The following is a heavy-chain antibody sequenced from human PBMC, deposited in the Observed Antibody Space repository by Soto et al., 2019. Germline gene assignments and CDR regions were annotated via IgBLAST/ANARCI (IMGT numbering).Heavy chain of an antibody. J-gene: IGHJ4*02. Sequence: GGSLRLSCITSGFTFTTYWMSWVRQAPGKGLEWVANIRQDGGAQYYVDSVKGRFTISRDNAKNSVYLQMDSLRAEDTAVYFCVRRGHGSGSYLGSDWGQGTLVTVSS. V-gene: IGHV3-7*03. D-gene: IGHD3-10*01. CDR3: VRRGHGSGSYLGSD. CDR2: IRQDGGAQ. CDR1: GFTFTTYW.